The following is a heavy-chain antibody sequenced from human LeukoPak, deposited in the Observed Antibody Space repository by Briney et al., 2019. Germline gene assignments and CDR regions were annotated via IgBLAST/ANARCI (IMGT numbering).Heavy chain of an antibody. Sequence: SGTLSLTCAVSGGSISSSNWWSWVRQPPGMGLEWIGSIYHSGSTYYNPSLKSRVTISVDTSKKQFSLKLSSVTAADTAVYYCARDPMYYYDRPVDYWGQGTLVTVSS. D-gene: IGHD3-22*01. CDR1: GGSISSSNW. CDR2: IYHSGST. J-gene: IGHJ4*02. CDR3: ARDPMYYYDRPVDY. V-gene: IGHV4-4*02.